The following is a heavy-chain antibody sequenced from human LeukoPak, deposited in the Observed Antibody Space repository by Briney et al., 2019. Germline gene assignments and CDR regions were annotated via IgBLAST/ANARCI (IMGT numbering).Heavy chain of an antibody. CDR1: GYTFTSYY. Sequence: GASVKVSCKASGYTFTSYYMHWVRQAPGQGLEWMGWISAYNGNTNYAQKLQGRVTMTTDTSTSTAYMELRSLRSDDTAVYYCAFGLVPLSQHDYWGQGTLVTVSS. D-gene: IGHD3/OR15-3a*01. J-gene: IGHJ4*02. CDR2: ISAYNGNT. V-gene: IGHV1-18*04. CDR3: AFGLVPLSQHDY.